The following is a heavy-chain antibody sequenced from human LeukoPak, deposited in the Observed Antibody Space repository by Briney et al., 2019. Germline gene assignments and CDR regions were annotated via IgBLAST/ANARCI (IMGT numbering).Heavy chain of an antibody. D-gene: IGHD3-3*01. V-gene: IGHV5-10-1*01. CDR3: AADSPPSYYDFWSGYYRREPNWFDP. J-gene: IGHJ5*02. CDR2: IDPSDSYT. CDR1: GYSFTSYW. Sequence: GESLKISCKGSGYSFTSYWISWVRQMPGKGLEWMGRIDPSDSYTNYSPSFQGHVTISADKSISTAYLQWSSLKASDTAMYYCAADSPPSYYDFWSGYYRREPNWFDPWGQGTLVTVSS.